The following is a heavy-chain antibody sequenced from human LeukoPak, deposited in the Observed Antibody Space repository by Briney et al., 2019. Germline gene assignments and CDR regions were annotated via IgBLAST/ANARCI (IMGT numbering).Heavy chain of an antibody. CDR3: ARRAGAYSHPYDY. J-gene: IGHJ4*02. CDR2: IYSDNT. Sequence: GGSLRLSCAASGFTVSSNYMSWVCQAPGKGLEWVLFIYSDNTHYSDSVKGRFTISRDNSKNTLYLQMNSLRAEDTAVYYCARRAGAYSHPYDYWGQGTLVTVSS. V-gene: IGHV3-53*01. CDR1: GFTVSSNY. D-gene: IGHD4/OR15-4a*01.